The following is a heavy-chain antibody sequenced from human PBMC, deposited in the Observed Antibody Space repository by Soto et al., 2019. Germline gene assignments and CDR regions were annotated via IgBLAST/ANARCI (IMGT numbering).Heavy chain of an antibody. CDR1: GYTFTSYY. J-gene: IGHJ4*02. D-gene: IGHD3-22*01. CDR2: INPSGGST. Sequence: ASVKVSCKASGYTFTSYYMHWVRQAPGQGLEWMGIINPSGGSTSYAQKFQGRVTMTRDTSTSTVYMELSSLRSEDTAVYYCARGLAWDSSGYYKHFDYWGQGTLVTVS. CDR3: ARGLAWDSSGYYKHFDY. V-gene: IGHV1-46*01.